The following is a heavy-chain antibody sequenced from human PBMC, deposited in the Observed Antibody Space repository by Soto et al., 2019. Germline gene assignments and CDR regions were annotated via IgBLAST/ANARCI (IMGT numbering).Heavy chain of an antibody. J-gene: IGHJ6*02. CDR1: GGSLSSYY. D-gene: IGHD6-13*01. V-gene: IGHV4-4*07. Sequence: SETLSLTCTVSGGSLSSYYWNWIRQPAGKGLEWIGRIYISGSTNYNPSLKSRVTMSVDTSKNQFSLKLSSVTAADTAVYYCTRDNQQPEEYYYGLDVWGQGTTVTVSS. CDR2: IYISGST. CDR3: TRDNQQPEEYYYGLDV.